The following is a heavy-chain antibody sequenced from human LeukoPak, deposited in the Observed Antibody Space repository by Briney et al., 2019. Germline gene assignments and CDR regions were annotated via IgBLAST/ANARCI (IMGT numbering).Heavy chain of an antibody. D-gene: IGHD6-19*01. V-gene: IGHV4-39*01. CDR3: ARRRVAGSRNIDY. J-gene: IGHJ4*02. Sequence: SETLSLTCTVSGGSISSSSYYWGWIRQPPGKGLGWIGSIYYSGSTYYNPSLKSRVTISVDTSKNQFSLKLSSVTAADTAVYYCARRRVAGSRNIDYWGQGTLVTVSS. CDR1: GGSISSSSYY. CDR2: IYYSGST.